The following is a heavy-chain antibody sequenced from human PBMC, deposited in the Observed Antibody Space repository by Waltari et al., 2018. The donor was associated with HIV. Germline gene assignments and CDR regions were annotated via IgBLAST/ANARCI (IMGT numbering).Heavy chain of an antibody. CDR2: ISSGSSYI. CDR3: ARVNTMVQGVRVYYYGMDV. D-gene: IGHD3-10*01. J-gene: IGHJ6*02. V-gene: IGHV3-21*01. CDR1: GFTFSNFR. Sequence: EVQLVESGGGLVKPGGSLRLSCAASGFTFSNFRRNWVRRAPGKVLEWVSSISSGSSYIYYADSVKGRFTISRDNAKNSLYLQMNSLRVEDTAVYYCARVNTMVQGVRVYYYGMDVWGQGTTVTVSS.